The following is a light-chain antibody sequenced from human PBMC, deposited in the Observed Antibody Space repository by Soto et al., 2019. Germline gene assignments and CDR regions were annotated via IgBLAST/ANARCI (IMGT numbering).Light chain of an antibody. CDR1: SSDVGVYNY. Sequence: QSALTQPASVSGSPGQSITISCTGASSDVGVYNYVSWYQQHPGKAPKVMIYEVSNRPSGVSNRFSGSKSGNTASLTISELQAEDEADYYCTSFTTISTWVFGGGTKLTVL. CDR2: EVS. V-gene: IGLV2-14*01. CDR3: TSFTTISTWV. J-gene: IGLJ3*02.